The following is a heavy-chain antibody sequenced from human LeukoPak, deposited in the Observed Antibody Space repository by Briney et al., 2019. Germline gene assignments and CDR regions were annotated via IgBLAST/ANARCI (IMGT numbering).Heavy chain of an antibody. CDR1: GYTFTDYG. J-gene: IGHJ4*02. D-gene: IGHD2-2*01. V-gene: IGHV1-69*05. CDR2: IIPIFGTA. CDR3: ARAASPLALGYCSSTSCPDYYFDY. Sequence: SVKVSCKASGYTFTDYGISWVRQAPGQGLEWMGGIIPIFGTANYAQKFQGRVTITTDESTSTAYMELSSLRSEDTAVYYCARAASPLALGYCSSTSCPDYYFDYWGQGTLVTVSS.